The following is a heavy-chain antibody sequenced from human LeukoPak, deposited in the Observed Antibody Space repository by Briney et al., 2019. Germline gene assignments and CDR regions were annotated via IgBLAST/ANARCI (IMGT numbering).Heavy chain of an antibody. CDR3: ARDLRTPSDTNIAIDY. D-gene: IGHD4-23*01. Sequence: GGSLRLSCAASGFTFSNYWMHWVRQGPGKGLVWVSRINSDGRLTSYADSVKGRFTISRDNAKTTLYLQMTSLRAEDTAVYYCARDLRTPSDTNIAIDYWGQGTLVTVSS. CDR2: INSDGRLT. J-gene: IGHJ4*02. V-gene: IGHV3-74*01. CDR1: GFTFSNYW.